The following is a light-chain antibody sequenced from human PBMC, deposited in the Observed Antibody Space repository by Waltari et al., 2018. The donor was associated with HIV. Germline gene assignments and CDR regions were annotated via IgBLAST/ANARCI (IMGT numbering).Light chain of an antibody. V-gene: IGKV3-20*01. J-gene: IGKJ4*01. CDR1: PSLRSSS. CDR3: QQYGTSVT. CDR2: GGS. Sequence: IVLTQSPGTLSLCPGARATLSCRASPSLRSSSVTWYQRMCGQATTLLVYGGSSRATGIPDRCSGSGSGTVFTLTINTQETEDFAVYYCQQYGTSVTFGGGTRVEIK.